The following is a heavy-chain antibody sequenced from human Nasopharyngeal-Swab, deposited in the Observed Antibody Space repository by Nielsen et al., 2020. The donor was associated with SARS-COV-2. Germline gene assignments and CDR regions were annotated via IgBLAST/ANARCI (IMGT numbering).Heavy chain of an antibody. J-gene: IGHJ3*02. CDR3: ARVARYSGGYYAAFDI. CDR1: GGSISSSSYY. Sequence: SETLSLTCTVSGGSISSSSYYWGWIRQPPGKGLEWIGSIYYSGSTYYNPSLKSRVTISVDTSKNQFSLKLSSVTAADTAVYYCARVARYSGGYYAAFDIWGQGTMVTVSS. V-gene: IGHV4-39*07. CDR2: IYYSGST. D-gene: IGHD1-26*01.